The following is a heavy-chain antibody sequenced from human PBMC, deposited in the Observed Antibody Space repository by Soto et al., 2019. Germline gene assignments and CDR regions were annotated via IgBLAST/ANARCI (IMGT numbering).Heavy chain of an antibody. CDR3: TKEESGGSAH. CDR2: IKSTTNGGTA. J-gene: IGHJ4*02. CDR1: GFTFSYAW. D-gene: IGHD3-10*01. Sequence: EVQLVESGGGLVKPGGSLRLSCAASGFTFSYAWMSWVRQVPGKGLEWVGRIKSTTNGGTADYAAPVKGRFIISRDDSNNTLYLQVNSLKTEDAGVYYCTKEESGGSAHWGQGAPVTVSS. V-gene: IGHV3-15*01.